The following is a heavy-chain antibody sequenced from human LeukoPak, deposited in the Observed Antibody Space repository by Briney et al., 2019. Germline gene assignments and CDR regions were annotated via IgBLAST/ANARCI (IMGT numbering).Heavy chain of an antibody. CDR1: GYTFTGYH. J-gene: IGHJ4*02. CDR2: INPNSGDT. CDR3: ARDYCSSTSCLFDC. D-gene: IGHD2-2*01. V-gene: IGHV1-2*06. Sequence: ASVKVSCKASGYTFTGYHMHWVRQAPGQGLEWMGRINPNSGDTNYAQKFQGRVTMTRDTSISTAHMELSRLRSDDTAVYYCARDYCSSTSCLFDCWGQGTLVTVSS.